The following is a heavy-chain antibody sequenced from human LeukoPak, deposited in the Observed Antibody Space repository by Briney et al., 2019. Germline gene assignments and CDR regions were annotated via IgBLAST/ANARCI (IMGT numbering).Heavy chain of an antibody. J-gene: IGHJ4*02. D-gene: IGHD3-16*01. Sequence: GGSLRLSCAASGFTFSNYWMSWVRQTPSKGLEWLSSITGDGVTTYYADSVKGRFTISRDNSKNILFLQMNSLRAEDSASYFCAKERRRVDTSMIRSYFFDSWGQGTPVTVSS. CDR2: ITGDGVTT. CDR1: GFTFSNYW. V-gene: IGHV3-23*01. CDR3: AKERRRVDTSMIRSYFFDS.